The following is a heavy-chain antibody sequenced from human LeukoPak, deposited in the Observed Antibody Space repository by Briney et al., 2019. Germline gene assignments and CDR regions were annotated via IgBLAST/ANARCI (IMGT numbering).Heavy chain of an antibody. CDR3: AREGSGRIVGATPDY. V-gene: IGHV3-21*01. CDR1: GFTFSSYE. CDR2: ISSSSSYI. D-gene: IGHD1-26*01. Sequence: GGSLRLSCAASGFTFSSYEMNWVRQAPGKGLEWVSSISSSSSYIYYADSVKGRFTISRDNAKNSLYLQMNSLRAEDTAVYYCAREGSGRIVGATPDYWGQGTLVTVSS. J-gene: IGHJ4*02.